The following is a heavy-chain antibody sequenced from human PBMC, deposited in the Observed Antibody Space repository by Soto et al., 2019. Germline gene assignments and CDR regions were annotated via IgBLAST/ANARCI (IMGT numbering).Heavy chain of an antibody. J-gene: IGHJ6*02. CDR3: ARAIGVYSYGSFPPHGMDV. V-gene: IGHV1-46*01. Sequence: GASVKVSCKASGYTFTSYYMHWVRQAPGQGLEWMGIINPSGGSTSYAQKFQGRVTMTRDTSTSTVYMELSSLRSEDTAVYYCARAIGVYSYGSFPPHGMDVWGQGTTVPVSS. CDR1: GYTFTSYY. D-gene: IGHD5-18*01. CDR2: INPSGGST.